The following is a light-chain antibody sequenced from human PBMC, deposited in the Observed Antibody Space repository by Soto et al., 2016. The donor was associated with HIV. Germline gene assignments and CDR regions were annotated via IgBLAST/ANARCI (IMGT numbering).Light chain of an antibody. Sequence: DIQMTQSPPTVSASVGDRVTIACRASQTIYNWVAWYQQKPGKAPKLLISAASTLQSGVPSRFSGSGFGTEFTLTITSLQPDDVAIYHCQQYNSYSRTFGQGTKVEIK. V-gene: IGKV1-5*03. CDR3: QQYNSYSRT. CDR1: QTIYNW. CDR2: AAS. J-gene: IGKJ1*01.